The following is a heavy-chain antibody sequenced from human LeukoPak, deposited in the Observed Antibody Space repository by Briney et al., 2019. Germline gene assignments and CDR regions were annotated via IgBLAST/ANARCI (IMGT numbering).Heavy chain of an antibody. CDR1: GFTFSTFC. J-gene: IGHJ6*03. Sequence: GGSLRLSCAASGFTFSTFCMNWVRQAPGKGLEWVANIKEDESEKYYVDSVKGRFTISRDNAKNSLYLEMNSLRAEDTAVYYCARDTCGPNPILYSSFYMDVWGKGTAVTVSS. D-gene: IGHD3-16*01. CDR3: ARDTCGPNPILYSSFYMDV. CDR2: IKEDESEK. V-gene: IGHV3-7*01.